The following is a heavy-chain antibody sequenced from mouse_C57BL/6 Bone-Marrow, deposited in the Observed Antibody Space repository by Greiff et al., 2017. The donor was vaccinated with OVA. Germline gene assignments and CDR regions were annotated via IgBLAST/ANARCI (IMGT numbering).Heavy chain of an antibody. Sequence: VKLVESGPGLVQPSQSLSITCTVSGFSLTSYGVHWVRQSPGKGLEWLGVIWSGGSTDYNAAFISRLSISKDNSKSQVFFKMNSLQADDTAIYYCARLYGYRFAYWGQGTLVTVSA. CDR3: ARLYGYRFAY. CDR2: IWSGGST. D-gene: IGHD2-2*01. J-gene: IGHJ3*01. V-gene: IGHV2-2*01. CDR1: GFSLTSYG.